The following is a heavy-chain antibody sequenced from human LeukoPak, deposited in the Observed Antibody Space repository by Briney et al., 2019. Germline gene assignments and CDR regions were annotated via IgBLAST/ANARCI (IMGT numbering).Heavy chain of an antibody. CDR1: GGSISRSDW. Sequence: PSETLSLTCAVSGGSISRSDWWSWVRQSPGKGLEWIGEIFHSGSTKYNPSLKSRVTISVDKFKNQFSLNLTSVTAADTAMYYCARDASLQTGAFDVWGQGTMVTVSS. V-gene: IGHV4-4*02. CDR2: IFHSGST. D-gene: IGHD5-24*01. CDR3: ARDASLQTGAFDV. J-gene: IGHJ3*01.